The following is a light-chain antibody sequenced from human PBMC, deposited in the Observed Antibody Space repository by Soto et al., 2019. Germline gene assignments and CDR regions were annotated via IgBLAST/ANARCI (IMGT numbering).Light chain of an antibody. V-gene: IGKV1-39*01. CDR1: QSISTF. CDR2: TTS. CDR3: QQSFTAPWT. J-gene: IGKJ1*01. Sequence: DIQMTQSPSSLSASVGDRVTVTCRASQSISTFLNWYQQKPGKAPNLLIYTTSTLHGGVPSRFSCSGSGTEFPLTISSLQPEDFAPYYCQQSFTAPWTFGQGTRVEIK.